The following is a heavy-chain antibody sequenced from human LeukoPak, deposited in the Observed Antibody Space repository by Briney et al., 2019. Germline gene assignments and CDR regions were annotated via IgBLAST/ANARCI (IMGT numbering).Heavy chain of an antibody. D-gene: IGHD3-22*01. CDR2: ISGSGGRL. J-gene: IGHJ4*02. Sequence: GGSLRLSCAASGFTFSSYGMSWVRQAPGKGLEWVSAISGSGGRLYYADSVKGRFTISRDNSKNSLYLQMNSLRAEDTAVYYCARDFDSSGYWGVFDYWGQGTLVTVSS. CDR3: ARDFDSSGYWGVFDY. CDR1: GFTFSSYG. V-gene: IGHV3-23*01.